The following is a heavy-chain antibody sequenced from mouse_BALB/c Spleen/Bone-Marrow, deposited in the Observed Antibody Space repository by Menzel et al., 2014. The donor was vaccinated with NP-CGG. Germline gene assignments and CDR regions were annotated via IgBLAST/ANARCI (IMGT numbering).Heavy chain of an antibody. V-gene: IGHV4-1*02. CDR2: SNPDSRKK. J-gene: IGHJ1*01. D-gene: IGHD1-1*01. Sequence: EVQSVWSGVGVVTPGRSLKLRRASAGFDFKRNWLSWIPHVPAKGLDSNGESNPDSRKKNYTTALKDKFIISRDNAKKPRCLQMSKVRSEDRALEYCARLNYYGNMFLWAAATPVTVSS. CDR3: ARLNYYGNMFL. CDR1: GFDFKRNW.